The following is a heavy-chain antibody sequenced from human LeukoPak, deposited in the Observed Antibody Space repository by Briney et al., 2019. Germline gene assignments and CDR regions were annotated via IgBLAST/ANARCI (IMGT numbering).Heavy chain of an antibody. J-gene: IGHJ5*02. CDR3: ARDRYSSSDNRWFDP. CDR1: GVSISSGGYY. V-gene: IGHV4-30-2*01. CDR2: IYHSGST. Sequence: SSQTLSLTCTVSGVSISSGGYYWSWIRQPPGKGLEWIGYIYHSGSTYYNPSLKSRVTISVDRSKNQFSLKLSSVTAADTAVYYCARDRYSSSDNRWFDPWGQGTLVTVSS. D-gene: IGHD6-6*01.